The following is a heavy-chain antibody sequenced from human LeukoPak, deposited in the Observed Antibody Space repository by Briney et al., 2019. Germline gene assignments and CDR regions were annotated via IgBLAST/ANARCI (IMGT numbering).Heavy chain of an antibody. CDR2: ISAYNGNT. V-gene: IGHV1-18*01. D-gene: IGHD2-2*02. CDR3: AREIRYCSSTSCYTQRYYYYGMDV. Sequence: GASVKVSCKASGYTFTSYGISWVRQAPGQGLEWLGWISAYNGNTNYAQMLQCRVTMTTDTSTSTAYMELRSLRSDDTAVYYCAREIRYCSSTSCYTQRYYYYGMDVWGQGTRSPSP. CDR1: GYTFTSYG. J-gene: IGHJ6*02.